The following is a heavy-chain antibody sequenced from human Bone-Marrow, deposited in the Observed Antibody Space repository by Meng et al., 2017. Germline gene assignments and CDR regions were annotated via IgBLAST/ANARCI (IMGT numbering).Heavy chain of an antibody. V-gene: IGHV1-2*02. Sequence: ASVKVSCQASGYTFTGYYMHWVRQAPGQGLEWMGWINPNSGGTNYAQKFQGRVTMTWDTSISTAYMELSRLRSDDTPVYYCASATSSGSLYYFDYWGQGTRVTVSS. CDR3: ASATSSGSLYYFDY. J-gene: IGHJ4*02. CDR1: GYTFTGYY. D-gene: IGHD1-26*01. CDR2: INPNSGGT.